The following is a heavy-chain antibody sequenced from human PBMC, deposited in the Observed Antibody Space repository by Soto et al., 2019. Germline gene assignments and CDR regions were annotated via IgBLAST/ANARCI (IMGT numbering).Heavy chain of an antibody. CDR1: TDSMRTYS. Sequence: QVQLQESGPGLVRPAETLSLICSVSTDSMRTYSWTWIWQSPGKGLEWIGYVYHTGRTEYNPSLESRVTISIDMAKKQFSLQLTSVTAADTAVYFCARDDTTGRLEFWGQGTLVTVSS. CDR2: VYHTGRT. J-gene: IGHJ4*02. CDR3: ARDDTTGRLEF. V-gene: IGHV4-59*01.